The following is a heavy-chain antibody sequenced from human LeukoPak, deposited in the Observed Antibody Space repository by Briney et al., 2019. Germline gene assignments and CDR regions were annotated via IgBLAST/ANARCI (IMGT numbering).Heavy chain of an antibody. CDR3: ARVKSGTGWYIDY. CDR2: IYPGDSDT. V-gene: IGHV5-51*01. Sequence: GESLKISCKGSGYTFTSYWMAWVRQMPGKGLEWMGSIYPGDSDTRYSPSFQGHVTISGDKFNNYVYLQWSSLRASDSAMYYCARVKSGTGWYIDYWGQGTLVTVAS. J-gene: IGHJ4*02. D-gene: IGHD6-19*01. CDR1: GYTFTSYW.